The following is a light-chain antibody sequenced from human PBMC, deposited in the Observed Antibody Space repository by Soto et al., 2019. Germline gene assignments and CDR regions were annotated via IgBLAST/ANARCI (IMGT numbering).Light chain of an antibody. V-gene: IGKV3-11*01. CDR2: DAT. CDR1: QSVTWY. CDR3: LQHNSYPFT. Sequence: EIVLTQSPATLSLSPGERATLSCRASQSVTWYLAWYQQKPGQAPRLLIYDATNRATGIPARFSGSGSGTDFTLTISSLQPEDFATYYCLQHNSYPFTFGPGTKVDIK. J-gene: IGKJ3*01.